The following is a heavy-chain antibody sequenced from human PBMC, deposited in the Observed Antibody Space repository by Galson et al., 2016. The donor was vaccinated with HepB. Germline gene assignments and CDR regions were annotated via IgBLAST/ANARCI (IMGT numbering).Heavy chain of an antibody. V-gene: IGHV3-23*01. CDR3: AKGLEQGDYVRGNYYYYGMDV. Sequence: SLRLSCAASGFTFSSYAMNWVRQAPGKGLEWVSSVSGTGGSTSYADSVRGRFTISRDNSKNTLFLQMNSLRAEDTAVYYCAKGLEQGDYVRGNYYYYGMDVWGQGTTVTVSS. J-gene: IGHJ6*02. CDR2: VSGTGGST. D-gene: IGHD4-17*01. CDR1: GFTFSSYA.